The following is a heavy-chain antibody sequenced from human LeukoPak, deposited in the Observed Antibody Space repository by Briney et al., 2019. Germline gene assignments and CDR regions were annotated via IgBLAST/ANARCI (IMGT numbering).Heavy chain of an antibody. J-gene: IGHJ6*03. CDR3: ARVFDCSSTPWGVGGYYYYYMDV. V-gene: IGHV1-8*03. D-gene: IGHD3-16*01. Sequence: ASVKVSCKASGYTFTDYYIYWVRQAPGQGLECMGWINPYSGDTNYAQKFQGRVTITRNTSISTAYMELSSLRSEDTAVYYCARVFDCSSTPWGVGGYYYYYMDVWGKGTTVTVSS. CDR2: INPYSGDT. CDR1: GYTFTDYY.